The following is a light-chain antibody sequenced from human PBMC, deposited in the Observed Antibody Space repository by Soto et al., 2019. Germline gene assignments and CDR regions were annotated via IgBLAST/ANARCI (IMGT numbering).Light chain of an antibody. V-gene: IGLV7-46*01. CDR2: DTS. CDR1: TGAVTSGHY. CDR3: WRAESGARGV. J-gene: IGLJ2*01. Sequence: QTVVTQEPSLTVSPGGTVTLTCGSSTGAVTSGHYPYWFQQKPGQAPRTLIYDTSNKHSWTPARFSGSLLGGKAALTLAGAQPEDEAEYYCWRAESGARGVFGGGTKLTVL.